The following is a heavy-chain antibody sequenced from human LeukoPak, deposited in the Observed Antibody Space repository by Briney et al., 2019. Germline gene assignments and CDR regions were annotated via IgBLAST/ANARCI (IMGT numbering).Heavy chain of an antibody. CDR2: ISSSSTYI. V-gene: IGHV3-21*01. D-gene: IGHD6-13*01. CDR1: GFTFSSFT. Sequence: PGGSLRLSCAASGFTFSSFTMNWVRQAPGKGLEWVSSISSSSTYIYYTASVKGRFTISRDNAKNSLYLQMNSLRAEDTAVYFCARDSGYSSSWSVNYFDYWGQGTLVTVSS. J-gene: IGHJ4*02. CDR3: ARDSGYSSSWSVNYFDY.